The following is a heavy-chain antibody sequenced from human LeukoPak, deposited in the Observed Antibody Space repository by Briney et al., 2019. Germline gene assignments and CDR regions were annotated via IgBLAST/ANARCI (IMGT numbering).Heavy chain of an antibody. CDR1: GFTFSNCA. D-gene: IGHD4-23*01. V-gene: IGHV3-23*01. CDR2: ITGLCFST. CDR3: AKAHTTVVAKTFDM. Sequence: PGGSLRLSCAVSGFTFSNCAMSGGRQAPGKGGEGVSSITGLCFSTYYAASVNARFTLSTHNSNNTLYLQINSLRAEDTAVYYCAKAHTTVVAKTFDMWGQGTMVTVSS. J-gene: IGHJ3*02.